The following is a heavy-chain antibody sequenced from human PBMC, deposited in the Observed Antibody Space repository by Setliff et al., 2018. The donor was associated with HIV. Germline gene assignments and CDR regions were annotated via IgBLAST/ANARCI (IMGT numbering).Heavy chain of an antibody. V-gene: IGHV1-69*13. CDR3: ARQKASEYSSSFWFDP. CDR2: FIPMFGIT. D-gene: IGHD6-6*01. CDR1: GGTLSTSA. J-gene: IGHJ5*02. Sequence: SVKVSCKASGGTLSTSAIGWLRQAPGQGLEWMGGFIPMFGITQYAPKFQGSVTITADESKSTVYMELNSLRSEDTAVYYCARQKASEYSSSFWFDPWGQGTLVTVSS.